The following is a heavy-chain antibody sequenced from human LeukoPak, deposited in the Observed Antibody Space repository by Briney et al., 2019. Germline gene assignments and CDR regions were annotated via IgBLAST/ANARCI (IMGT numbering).Heavy chain of an antibody. CDR2: IYYSGST. J-gene: IGHJ4*02. Sequence: SETLSLTCTVSGGSLSSSSYYWGWIRQPPGKGLEWIGSIYYSGSTYYNPSLKSRVTISVDTSKNQFSLKLSSVTAADTAVYYCARRKGMILPPYYFDYWGQGTLVTVSS. CDR3: ARRKGMILPPYYFDY. V-gene: IGHV4-39*07. D-gene: IGHD3-22*01. CDR1: GGSLSSSSYY.